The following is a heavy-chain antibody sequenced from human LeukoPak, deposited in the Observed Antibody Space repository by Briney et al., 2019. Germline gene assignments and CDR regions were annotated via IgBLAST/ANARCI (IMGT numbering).Heavy chain of an antibody. CDR1: GFSFSSYA. J-gene: IGHJ4*02. V-gene: IGHV3-21*01. CDR3: VRVGHGYSSYFDN. Sequence: GGSLRLSCAASGFSFSSYAMSWVRQAPGKGLEWVSCIASSGTYIYYADSVKGRFTISRDGAKKSLYLQMDSLRAEDTAVYYCVRVGHGYSSYFDNWGQGTLVTVSS. CDR2: IASSGTYI. D-gene: IGHD5-18*01.